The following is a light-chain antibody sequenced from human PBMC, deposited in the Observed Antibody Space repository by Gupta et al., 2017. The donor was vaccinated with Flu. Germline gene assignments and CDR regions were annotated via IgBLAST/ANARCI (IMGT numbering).Light chain of an antibody. Sequence: ISSTSSHSLLHRNGKNYFYWCLQQKRRQPHILINEVSSRFAGVPDRFSSGGSGTAFIMIISRVEDEDVGIYYYMQNLQFPRTFGQGTKVEIK. J-gene: IGKJ1*01. CDR3: MQNLQFPRT. V-gene: IGKV2D-29*01. CDR2: EVS. CDR1: HSLLHRNGKNY.